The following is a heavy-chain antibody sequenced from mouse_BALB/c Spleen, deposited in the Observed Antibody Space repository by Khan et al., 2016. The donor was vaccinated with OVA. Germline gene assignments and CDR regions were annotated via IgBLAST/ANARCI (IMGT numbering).Heavy chain of an antibody. Sequence: EVQLVESGGDLVKPGGSLKLSCAASGFTFSSYSMSWVRQIPDKRLEWVATMSSGGDYTYYPDSVKGRFTISRDNAKNTLYLQMSSLKSEDTAMYYCASHLTGSFAYWCQGTLVTVPA. CDR1: GFTFSSYS. D-gene: IGHD4-1*01. V-gene: IGHV5-6*01. CDR2: MSSGGDYT. J-gene: IGHJ3*01. CDR3: ASHLTGSFAY.